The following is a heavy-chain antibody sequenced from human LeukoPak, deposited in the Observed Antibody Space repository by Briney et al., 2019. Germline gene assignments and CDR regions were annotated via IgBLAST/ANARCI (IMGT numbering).Heavy chain of an antibody. CDR3: ARRDGYNLFDY. D-gene: IGHD5-24*01. V-gene: IGHV4-39*01. CDR2: IYYSGST. Sequence: SETLSLTCTVSGGSISSSSYYWGWIRQPPGKGLEWIGSIYYSGSTYYNPSLKSRVTISVDTSKNQFSLKLSSVTAADTAVYYCARRDGYNLFDYWGQGTLVTVSS. CDR1: GGSISSSSYY. J-gene: IGHJ4*02.